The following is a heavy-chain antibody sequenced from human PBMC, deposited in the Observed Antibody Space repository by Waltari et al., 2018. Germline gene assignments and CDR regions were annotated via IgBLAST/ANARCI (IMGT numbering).Heavy chain of an antibody. Sequence: QLQLQESGPGLVKPSETLSLTCTVSGGSISSSSYYWGWIRQPPGKGLEWIGSIYYSGSTYYNPSLKSRVTISVDTSKNQFSLKLSSVTAADTAVYYCARVKNYYDSSDIWGQGTMVTVSS. CDR1: GGSISSSSYY. J-gene: IGHJ3*02. CDR3: ARVKNYYDSSDI. D-gene: IGHD3-22*01. V-gene: IGHV4-39*07. CDR2: IYYSGST.